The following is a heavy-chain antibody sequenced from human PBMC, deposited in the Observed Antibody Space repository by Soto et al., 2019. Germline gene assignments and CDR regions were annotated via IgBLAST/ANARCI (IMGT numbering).Heavy chain of an antibody. CDR2: IYWNDDE. CDR1: GFSMRTRAAG. CDR3: AHIQDLRVFDI. J-gene: IGHJ3*02. V-gene: IGHV2-5*01. Sequence: ASGRTLVNPTQTLTLICTFSGFSMRTRAAGVGWIRQPQGKALEWLALIYWNDDERYSPSLKNRLTITKDTSKNHVFLTMTNMVTADTPPYYCAHIQDLRVFDIWGQGTVVTVSS.